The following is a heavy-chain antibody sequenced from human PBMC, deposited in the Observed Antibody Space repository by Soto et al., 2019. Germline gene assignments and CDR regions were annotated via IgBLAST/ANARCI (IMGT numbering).Heavy chain of an antibody. Sequence: GASVKVSCKASGGTFSSYAISWVRQAPGQGLEWMGGIIPIFGTANYAQKFQGRVTITADESTSTAYMELSSLRSEDTAVYYCARDSDTAMAKRYYYYGMAVWGQGTTVTVSS. CDR3: ARDSDTAMAKRYYYYGMAV. CDR2: IIPIFGTA. V-gene: IGHV1-69*13. D-gene: IGHD5-18*01. CDR1: GGTFSSYA. J-gene: IGHJ6*02.